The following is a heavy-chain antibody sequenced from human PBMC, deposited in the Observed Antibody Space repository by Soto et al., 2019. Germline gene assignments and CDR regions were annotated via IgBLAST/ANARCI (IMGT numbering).Heavy chain of an antibody. D-gene: IGHD5-18*01. CDR1: GGSISSSRCH. Sequence: SETLSLTCTVSGGSISSSRCHWGWIRQPPGKGLEWIASIKYSGTTFYNPSLKSRVTLSVDTSKNQFALKLSSVTAADTAVYYCARDHPHSYGVYYFDYWGQGTPVTV. J-gene: IGHJ4*02. CDR2: IKYSGTT. CDR3: ARDHPHSYGVYYFDY. V-gene: IGHV4-39*06.